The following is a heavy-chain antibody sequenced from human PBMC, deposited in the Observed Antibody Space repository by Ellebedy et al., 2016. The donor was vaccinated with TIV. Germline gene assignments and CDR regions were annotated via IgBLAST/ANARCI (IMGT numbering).Heavy chain of an antibody. Sequence: GESLKISXAASGFSFRDYSMNWVRQAPGKGLEWVASISTTSTYIFYGDSVKGRFTISRDNAKNSLYLQLNSLRAEDTAVYYCARDRSGNDYYYGMDVWGQGTTVIVSS. D-gene: IGHD1-26*01. CDR2: ISTTSTYI. J-gene: IGHJ6*02. CDR3: ARDRSGNDYYYGMDV. CDR1: GFSFRDYS. V-gene: IGHV3-21*01.